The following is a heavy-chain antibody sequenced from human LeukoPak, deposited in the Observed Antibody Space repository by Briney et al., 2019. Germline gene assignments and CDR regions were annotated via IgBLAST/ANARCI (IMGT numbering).Heavy chain of an antibody. CDR3: ARDQITIFGVATKFDP. J-gene: IGHJ5*02. CDR2: IIPIFGTA. D-gene: IGHD3-3*01. CDR1: GGTFSSYA. V-gene: IGHV1-69*06. Sequence: SVKVSCKASGGTFSSYAISWVRQAPGQGLEWMGGIIPIFGTANYAQKFQGRVTITADKSTSTAYMELSSLRSEDTAVYYCARDQITIFGVATKFDPWGQGTLVTVSS.